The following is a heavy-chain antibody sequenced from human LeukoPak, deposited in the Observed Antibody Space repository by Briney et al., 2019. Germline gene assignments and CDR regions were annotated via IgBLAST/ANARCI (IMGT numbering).Heavy chain of an antibody. D-gene: IGHD3-10*01. J-gene: IGHJ2*01. CDR2: MNPNSGNT. CDR1: GYTFTSYD. CDR3: ARMVRGAPYWYFDL. Sequence: ASVKVSCKASGYTFTSYDINWVRQATGQGLEWMGWMNPNSGNTGYAQKFQGRVTMTRNTSISTAYMELSSLRSEDTAVYYCARMVRGAPYWYFDLWGRGTLVTVSS. V-gene: IGHV1-8*01.